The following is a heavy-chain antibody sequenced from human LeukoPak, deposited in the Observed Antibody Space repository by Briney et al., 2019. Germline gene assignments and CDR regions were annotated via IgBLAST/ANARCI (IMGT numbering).Heavy chain of an antibody. CDR2: ISSSGSTI. V-gene: IGHV3-48*04. CDR3: ARSHNWNYMYFDY. CDR1: GFTFSNYG. Sequence: GGSLRLSCAASGFTFSNYGMSWVRQAPGKGLEWVSYISSSGSTIYYADSVKGRFTISRDNAKNSLYLQMNSLRAEDTALYYCARSHNWNYMYFDYWGQGTLVTVSS. D-gene: IGHD1-7*01. J-gene: IGHJ4*02.